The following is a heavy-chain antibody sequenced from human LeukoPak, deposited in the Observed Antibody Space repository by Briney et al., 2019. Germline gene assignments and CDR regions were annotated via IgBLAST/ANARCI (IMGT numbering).Heavy chain of an antibody. CDR2: ISYDGSTK. D-gene: IGHD3-10*01. CDR3: ARDRGSGELLAFDAFDI. J-gene: IGHJ3*02. V-gene: IGHV3-30*03. CDR1: GFTFSTYG. Sequence: GGSLRLSCTASGFTFSTYGMHWVRQAPGKGLEWVTLISYDGSTKYYSDSVKGRFTLSRDNSKNTLYLQMNSLRAEDTAVYYSARDRGSGELLAFDAFDIWGQGTMVTVSS.